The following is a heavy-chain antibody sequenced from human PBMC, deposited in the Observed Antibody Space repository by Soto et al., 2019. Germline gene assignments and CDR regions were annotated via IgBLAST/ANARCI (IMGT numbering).Heavy chain of an antibody. CDR3: ARQIYDSDTGPNFQYYFDS. CDR2: ISSRGDKT. Sequence: PGGSLRLSCAGSGFIFSRYAMNWVRQAPGKGLEWVSIISSRGDKTSYAESVKGRFTISRDDSKNTLFLQWSSLRASDTAMYYCARQIYDSDTGPNFQYYFDSWGQGTPVTVSS. D-gene: IGHD3-22*01. J-gene: IGHJ4*02. V-gene: IGHV3-23*01. CDR1: GFIFSRYA.